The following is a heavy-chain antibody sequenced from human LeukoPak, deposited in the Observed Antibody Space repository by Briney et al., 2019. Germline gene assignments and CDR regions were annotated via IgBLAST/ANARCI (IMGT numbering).Heavy chain of an antibody. Sequence: PSETMSLTCTVSGGSISTYYWSWIRQPAVKGLEWIGHIYTSGSTNYNPSLKSRVTMSVDTSKNQFSLKLSSVTAADTAVYYCARDNYDTSAYYYYMDYWGQGTLVTVSS. CDR1: GGSISTYY. CDR2: IYTSGST. V-gene: IGHV4-4*07. J-gene: IGHJ4*02. D-gene: IGHD3-22*01. CDR3: ARDNYDTSAYYYYMDY.